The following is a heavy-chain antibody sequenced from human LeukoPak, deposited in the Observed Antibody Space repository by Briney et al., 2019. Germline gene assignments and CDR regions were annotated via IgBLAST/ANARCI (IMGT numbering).Heavy chain of an antibody. J-gene: IGHJ6*02. CDR2: ISYDGSNK. CDR3: AKEVGYCSSTSCFGMDV. Sequence: GGSLRLSCAASGFTFSSYGMHWVRQAPGKGLEWVAVISYDGSNKYYADSVKGRFTISRDNSKNTLYLQMNSLRAEDTAVYYCAKEVGYCSSTSCFGMDVWGQETTVTVSS. D-gene: IGHD2-2*01. V-gene: IGHV3-30*18. CDR1: GFTFSSYG.